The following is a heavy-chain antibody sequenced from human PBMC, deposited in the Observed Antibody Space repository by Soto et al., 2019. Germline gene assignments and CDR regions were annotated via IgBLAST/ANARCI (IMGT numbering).Heavy chain of an antibody. CDR3: ARGLTRGSIAAPPHQKDGMDV. V-gene: IGHV1-18*04. J-gene: IGHJ6*02. D-gene: IGHD6-6*01. Sequence: QVQLVQSGAEVKKPGASVKVSCKASGYTFTSYGIIWVRQAPGQGLEWMGWISAYNGNTNYAQKLQGRVTMTTDTSTSRAYMELRSRRSDDTAVYYCARGLTRGSIAAPPHQKDGMDVWGQGTTVTVSS. CDR1: GYTFTSYG. CDR2: ISAYNGNT.